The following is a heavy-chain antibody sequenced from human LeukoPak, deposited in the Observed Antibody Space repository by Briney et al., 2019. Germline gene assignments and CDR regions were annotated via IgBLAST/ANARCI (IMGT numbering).Heavy chain of an antibody. CDR3: ARILYSNNIDY. Sequence: PSETLSLTCTVSGYSISSGYYWGWIRQPPGKGLEWIGSIYHSGSTYYNPSLKSRVTISVDTSKNQFSLKLSSVTAADTAVYYCARILYSNNIDYWGQGTLVTVSS. J-gene: IGHJ4*02. V-gene: IGHV4-38-2*02. CDR2: IYHSGST. CDR1: GYSISSGYY. D-gene: IGHD2/OR15-2a*01.